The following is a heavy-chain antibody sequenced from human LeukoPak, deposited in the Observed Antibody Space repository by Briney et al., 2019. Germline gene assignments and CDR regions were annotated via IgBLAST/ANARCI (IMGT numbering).Heavy chain of an antibody. V-gene: IGHV3-11*01. CDR3: ARGFDCSSTSCSCMDV. D-gene: IGHD2-2*01. Sequence: GWFLRLSCAASGFPLSVYYMSWIRQPPGKGLGWVSYISNSGSDIYYADSVKGLFTIARDNAKNSLYLQMSSLRAEDTAVYYCARGFDCSSTSCSCMDVWGQGTTVTVSS. J-gene: IGHJ6*02. CDR1: GFPLSVYY. CDR2: ISNSGSDI.